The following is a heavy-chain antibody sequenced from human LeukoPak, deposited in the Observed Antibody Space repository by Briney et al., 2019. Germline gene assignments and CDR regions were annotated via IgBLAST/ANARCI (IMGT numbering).Heavy chain of an antibody. Sequence: PSQTLSLTCTVSGGSISSGSYYWSWVRQPAGKGLEWIGRIYTSGSTNYNPSLKSRVTMSVDTSKNQFSLKLSSVTAADTAVYYCARDLGHSSSSLFDYWGQGTLVTVSS. CDR1: GGSISSGSYY. D-gene: IGHD6-6*01. V-gene: IGHV4-61*02. CDR2: IYTSGST. J-gene: IGHJ4*02. CDR3: ARDLGHSSSSLFDY.